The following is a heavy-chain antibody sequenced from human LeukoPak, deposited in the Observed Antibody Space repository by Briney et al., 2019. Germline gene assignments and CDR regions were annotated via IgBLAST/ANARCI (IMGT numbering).Heavy chain of an antibody. CDR3: AREADYDILTGHGVWFDP. J-gene: IGHJ5*02. CDR1: GGSIRSSYYY. Sequence: SETLSLTCTVSGGSIRSSYYYWGWIRQPPGKGLEWIGSIYDSGSTYYNPSLKSRVTISVDTSKNQFSLKLSSVTAADTAVYYCAREADYDILTGHGVWFDPWGQGTLVTVSS. V-gene: IGHV4-39*02. CDR2: IYDSGST. D-gene: IGHD3-9*01.